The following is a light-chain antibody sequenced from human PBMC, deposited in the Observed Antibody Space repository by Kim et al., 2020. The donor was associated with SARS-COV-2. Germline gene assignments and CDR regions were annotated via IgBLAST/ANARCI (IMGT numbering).Light chain of an antibody. CDR1: SSNVGRNY. Sequence: QSVLTQPPSASGTPGQRVTVSCSGSSSNVGRNYVYWYQQLPGTAPKLLIYTSNQRPSGVPDRFSDSKSGTSASLAISGLRSEDEADYYCAAWDDSLSGYVFGTGTKVTVL. CDR3: AAWDDSLSGYV. J-gene: IGLJ1*01. V-gene: IGLV1-47*01. CDR2: TSN.